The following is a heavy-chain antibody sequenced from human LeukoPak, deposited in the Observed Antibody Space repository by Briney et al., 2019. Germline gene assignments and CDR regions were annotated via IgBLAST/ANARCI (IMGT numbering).Heavy chain of an antibody. Sequence: PGGSLRLSCAASGFTFSSEIMNWVRQAPGKGLELVSYITSRSRTIYHADSVKGRFTTSRDNAKNSLHLQMNSLRVEDTAVYYCARGIDFWSGFDSWGQGTLVTVSS. V-gene: IGHV3-48*01. CDR1: GFTFSSEI. D-gene: IGHD3-3*01. CDR3: ARGIDFWSGFDS. J-gene: IGHJ5*01. CDR2: ITSRSRTI.